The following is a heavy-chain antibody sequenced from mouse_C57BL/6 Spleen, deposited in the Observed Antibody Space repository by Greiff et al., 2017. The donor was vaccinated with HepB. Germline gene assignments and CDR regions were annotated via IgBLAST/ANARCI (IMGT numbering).Heavy chain of an antibody. D-gene: IGHD2-2*01. CDR2: IDPSDSET. Sequence: VQLQQSGAELVRPGSSVKLSCKASGYTFTSYWMHWVKQRPIQGLEWIGNIDPSDSETHYNQKFKDKATLTVDKSSSTAYMQLSSLTSEDSAVYYCASKGYDDYAMDYWGQRTSVTVSS. J-gene: IGHJ4*01. CDR3: ASKGYDDYAMDY. CDR1: GYTFTSYW. V-gene: IGHV1-52*01.